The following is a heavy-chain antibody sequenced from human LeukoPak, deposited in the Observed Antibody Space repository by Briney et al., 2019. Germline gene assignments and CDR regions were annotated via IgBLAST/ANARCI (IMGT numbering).Heavy chain of an antibody. CDR2: IYPGDSDT. CDR1: GYSFTSYW. J-gene: IGHJ6*02. V-gene: IGHV5-51*01. D-gene: IGHD3-10*01. Sequence: GESLKISCEGSGYSFTSYWIGWVRQLPGKGLEWMGIIYPGDSDTRYSPSFQGQVTISADKSISTAYLQWSSLKASDTAMYYCARQITMVRGGLVYYYYGMDVWGQGTTVTVSS. CDR3: ARQITMVRGGLVYYYYGMDV.